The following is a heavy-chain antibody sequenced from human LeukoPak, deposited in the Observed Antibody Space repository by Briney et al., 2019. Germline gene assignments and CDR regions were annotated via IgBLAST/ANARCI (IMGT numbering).Heavy chain of an antibody. CDR1: GYTFTGYY. CDR3: ASYGDPNLFDY. Sequence: ASVKVSCKASGYTFTGYYMHWVRQAPGQGLEWMGIINPSGGSTSYAQKFQGRVTMTRDMSTSTVYMELSSLRSEDTAVYYCASYGDPNLFDYWGQGTLVTVSS. D-gene: IGHD4-17*01. V-gene: IGHV1-46*01. CDR2: INPSGGST. J-gene: IGHJ4*02.